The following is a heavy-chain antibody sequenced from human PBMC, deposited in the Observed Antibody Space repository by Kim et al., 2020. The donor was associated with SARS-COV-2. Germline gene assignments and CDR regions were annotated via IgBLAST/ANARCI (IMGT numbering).Heavy chain of an antibody. Sequence: NRSGGGTNYDKKFSGRVTMAGDTSTNTVYMELSSLRSDDTAVYYCAKEGGHWGQGTLVTVSS. J-gene: IGHJ4*02. CDR3: AKEGGH. CDR2: NRSGGGT. V-gene: IGHV1-46*01. D-gene: IGHD3-16*01.